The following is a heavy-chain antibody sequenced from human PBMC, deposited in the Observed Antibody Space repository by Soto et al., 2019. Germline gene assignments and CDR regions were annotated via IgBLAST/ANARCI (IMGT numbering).Heavy chain of an antibody. CDR1: GGTLSSET. V-gene: IGHV1-69*08. CDR3: EREQGYYHMGPFPVYHMDV. CDR2: IIPLLGIG. J-gene: IGHJ6*03. Sequence: QVQLVQSGPEVKKSGSSVKVSCKVSGGTLSSETISWLRQAPGQGLEWMGRIIPLLGIGNYAQKFQGRVTITEDISTNTGYMELSSLTSQDTSIYYCEREQGYYHMGPFPVYHMDVWGNGTTVTVS. D-gene: IGHD3-9*01.